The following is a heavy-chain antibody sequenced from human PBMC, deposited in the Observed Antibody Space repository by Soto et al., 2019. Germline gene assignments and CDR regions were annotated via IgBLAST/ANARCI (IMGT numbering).Heavy chain of an antibody. V-gene: IGHV1-46*01. CDR2: FNPSGDGT. D-gene: IGHD3-10*01. CDR3: ARRGMSKIGFDT. CDR1: GYIFSNYY. Sequence: QVQLVQSGAEVKKPGTSVKVSCKASGYIFSNYYMHWVRQAPGQGLEWMGVFNPSGDGTHYAQSLKGRVSVTRDTSTSTVYMELSTLTSEDTAVYYCARRGMSKIGFDTWGQGTMVTVSS. J-gene: IGHJ3*02.